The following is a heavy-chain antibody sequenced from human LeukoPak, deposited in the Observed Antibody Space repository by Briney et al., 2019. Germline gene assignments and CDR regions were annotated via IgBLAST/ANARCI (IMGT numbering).Heavy chain of an antibody. CDR1: GGSISSSSYY. D-gene: IGHD2-15*01. Sequence: PSETLSLTCTVSGGSISSSSYYWGWIRQPPGKGLEWIGSIYYSGSTYYNPSLKSRVTISVDTSKNQFSLKLSSVTAADTAVYYCARHGEGRLQYNWFDPWGQGTLVTVSS. CDR2: IYYSGST. CDR3: ARHGEGRLQYNWFDP. J-gene: IGHJ5*02. V-gene: IGHV4-39*07.